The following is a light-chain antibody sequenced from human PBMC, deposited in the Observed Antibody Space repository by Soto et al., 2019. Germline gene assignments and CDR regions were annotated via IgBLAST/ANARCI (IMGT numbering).Light chain of an antibody. CDR1: MRDVGAYNL. V-gene: IGLV2-14*01. CDR2: EVR. Sequence: QSVLTQPASVSGSAGQSITISCSGTMRDVGAYNLVSWYQQHPGTAPKLIIYEVRNRPSGISSRFSGSRSGNTASPTISGLQSEDEGDYYCSAYTARSILVFGGGNKVTV. CDR3: SAYTARSILV. J-gene: IGLJ2*01.